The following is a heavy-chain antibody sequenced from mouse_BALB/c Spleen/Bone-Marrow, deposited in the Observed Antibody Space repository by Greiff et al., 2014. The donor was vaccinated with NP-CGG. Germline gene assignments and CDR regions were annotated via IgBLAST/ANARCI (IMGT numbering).Heavy chain of an antibody. V-gene: IGHV2-6-7*01. CDR2: IWGDGST. Sequence: QVQLKQSGPGLVAPSQSLSITCTVSGFSLTGYGVSWVRQSPGKGLEWLGMIWGDGSTDYNSALKSRLSISKDNSKSQAFLKMNSLQTDDTARYYCARDSFLITRALDYWGQGTSVTVSS. D-gene: IGHD2-4*01. CDR1: GFSLTGYG. CDR3: ARDSFLITRALDY. J-gene: IGHJ4*01.